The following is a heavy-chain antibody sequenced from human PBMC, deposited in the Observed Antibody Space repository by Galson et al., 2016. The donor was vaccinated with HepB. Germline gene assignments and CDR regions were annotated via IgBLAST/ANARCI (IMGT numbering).Heavy chain of an antibody. CDR2: IYYSGST. Sequence: SETLSLTCTVSGGSISRSSYYWGWIRQPAGKGLEWIGSIYYSGSTSYNPSLGGRVTISVDTSKNQFSLKLSSVTAADTAVYYCAKTRGPGYYDSSGYYYPPAAFDIWGQGIKVTVSS. D-gene: IGHD3-22*01. J-gene: IGHJ3*02. CDR3: AKTRGPGYYDSSGYYYPPAAFDI. V-gene: IGHV4-39*01. CDR1: GGSISRSSYY.